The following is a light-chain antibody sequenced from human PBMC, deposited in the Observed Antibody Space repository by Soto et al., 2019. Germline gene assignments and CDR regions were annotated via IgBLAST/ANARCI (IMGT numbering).Light chain of an antibody. CDR1: QDIDKF. V-gene: IGKV1-33*01. J-gene: IGKJ5*01. Sequence: DIQMTQSPSSLSASVGDRVTITCQASQDIDKFLNWYQQKPGKPPKLLIDDASNLATGVPSRFSGRGSGTDFTFTISSLQPEDVAKYYCQQYDDLPITFGQGTRLQIK. CDR3: QQYDDLPIT. CDR2: DAS.